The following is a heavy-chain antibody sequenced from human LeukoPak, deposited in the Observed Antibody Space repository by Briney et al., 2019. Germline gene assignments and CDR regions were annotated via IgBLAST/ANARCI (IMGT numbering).Heavy chain of an antibody. J-gene: IGHJ5*02. V-gene: IGHV4-34*01. Sequence: SETLSLTCAVYGGSFSGYYWSWIRQPPGKGLEWIGEINHSGSTNYNPSLKSRVTISVDTSKNQFSLKLSSVAAADTAVYYCARGIKIAYSYGVRRYNWFDPWGQGTLVTVSS. CDR1: GGSFSGYY. CDR3: ARGIKIAYSYGVRRYNWFDP. D-gene: IGHD5-18*01. CDR2: INHSGST.